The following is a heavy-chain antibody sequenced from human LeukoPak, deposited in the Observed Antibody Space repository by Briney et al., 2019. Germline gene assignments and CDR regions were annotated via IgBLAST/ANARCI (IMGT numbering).Heavy chain of an antibody. Sequence: PGGSLRLSCAASGFTFSSYGMHWVRQAPGKGLEWVTFMHSDGTNKYYADFVKGRFTVSRDNSKNTLYLQMNSLRAEDTAVYYCAKGATGDWGQGTLVTVSS. D-gene: IGHD1-26*01. CDR3: AKGATGD. CDR1: GFTFSSYG. CDR2: MHSDGTNK. J-gene: IGHJ4*02. V-gene: IGHV3-30*02.